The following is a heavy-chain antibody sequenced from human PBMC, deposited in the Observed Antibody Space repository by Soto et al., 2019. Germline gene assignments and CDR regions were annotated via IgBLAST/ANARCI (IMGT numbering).Heavy chain of an antibody. CDR3: ARAGESGSYYY. CDR2: ISSSGSTI. J-gene: IGHJ4*02. D-gene: IGHD1-26*01. V-gene: IGHV3-11*01. Sequence: GESLKISCAASGFTFSDYYMSWIRQAPGKGLEWVSYISSSGSTIYYADSVKGRFTISRDNAKNSLYLQMNSLRAEDTAVYYCARAGESGSYYYWGQGTLVTVSS. CDR1: GFTFSDYY.